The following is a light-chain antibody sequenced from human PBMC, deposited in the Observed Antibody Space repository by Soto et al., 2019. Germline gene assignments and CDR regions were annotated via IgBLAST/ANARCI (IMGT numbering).Light chain of an antibody. CDR3: QQYADSPRT. J-gene: IGKJ2*01. Sequence: EIMLTQSPGTLSLSPGERAILSCRASQTISSSYLAWFQQTPGQAPRLLIYGASSRATGIPDRFSGSGSGTDFTLTISRLEPEDVAVYYCQQYADSPRTFGQGTKVEIK. CDR2: GAS. CDR1: QTISSSY. V-gene: IGKV3-20*01.